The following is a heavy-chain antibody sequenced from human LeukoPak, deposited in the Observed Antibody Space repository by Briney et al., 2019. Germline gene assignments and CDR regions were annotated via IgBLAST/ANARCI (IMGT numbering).Heavy chain of an antibody. Sequence: PSETLSLTCTVSGGSISSYYWSWIRQPPGKGLEWIGYIYTSGSTNYNPSLKGRVTISVDTSKNQFSLKLSSVTAADTAVYYCARHVWRGYYFDYWGQGTLVTVSS. J-gene: IGHJ4*02. CDR3: ARHVWRGYYFDY. CDR2: IYTSGST. CDR1: GGSISSYY. V-gene: IGHV4-4*09. D-gene: IGHD3-3*02.